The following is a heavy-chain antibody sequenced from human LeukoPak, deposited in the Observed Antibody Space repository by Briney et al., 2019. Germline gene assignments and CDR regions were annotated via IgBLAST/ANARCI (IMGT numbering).Heavy chain of an antibody. CDR2: ISSGGSTI. J-gene: IGHJ4*02. V-gene: IGHV3-48*03. CDR3: ARDPNYGSGSYADY. CDR1: EFTFSNYE. D-gene: IGHD3-10*01. Sequence: GGSLRLSCAASEFTFSNYEMIWAPQAPGKALEGVSYISSGGSTIYYAASVKDRFTISRDNAKNSLYLQMNSLRAEDTAVYYCARDPNYGSGSYADYWGQGTLVTVSS.